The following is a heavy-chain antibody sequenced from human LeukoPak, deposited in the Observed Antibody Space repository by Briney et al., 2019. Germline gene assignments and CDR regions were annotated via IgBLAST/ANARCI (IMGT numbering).Heavy chain of an antibody. J-gene: IGHJ4*02. V-gene: IGHV3-30*18. Sequence: GGSLRLSCAASGFTFSSYGMHWVRQAPGMGLEWVAVISYDGSNKYYADSVKGRFTISRDNSKNTLYLQMNSLRAEDTAVYYCAKDGAVAGHFDYWGQGTLVTVSS. CDR2: ISYDGSNK. D-gene: IGHD6-19*01. CDR3: AKDGAVAGHFDY. CDR1: GFTFSSYG.